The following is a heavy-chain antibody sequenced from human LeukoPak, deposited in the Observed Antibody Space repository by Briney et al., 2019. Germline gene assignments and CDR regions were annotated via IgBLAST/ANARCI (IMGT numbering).Heavy chain of an antibody. J-gene: IGHJ3*02. CDR2: ISAYNGNT. CDR3: ARAEPSTSRPGEWAFDI. CDR1: GYTFTSYG. D-gene: IGHD1-14*01. Sequence: ASVKVSCKASGYTFTSYGISWVRQAPGQGLEWMGWISAYNGNTNYAQKLQGRVTMTTDTSTSTAYMELRSLRSDDTAVYYCARAEPSTSRPGEWAFDIWGQGTMVTVSS. V-gene: IGHV1-18*04.